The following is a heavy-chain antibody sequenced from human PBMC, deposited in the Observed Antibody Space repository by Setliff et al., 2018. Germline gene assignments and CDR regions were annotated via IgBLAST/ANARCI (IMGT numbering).Heavy chain of an antibody. Sequence: ASVKVSCKTSGYTFTTYAMNWVRQAPGQGFEWMGWINTKTGNPTHAQDFTGRLVFSLDTSVNTAFVQISSLKAEDTAVYYCARDGGNGVDYWGQGTLVTVSS. CDR2: INTKTGNP. CDR1: GYTFTTYA. CDR3: ARDGGNGVDY. V-gene: IGHV7-4-1*02. J-gene: IGHJ4*02. D-gene: IGHD3-16*01.